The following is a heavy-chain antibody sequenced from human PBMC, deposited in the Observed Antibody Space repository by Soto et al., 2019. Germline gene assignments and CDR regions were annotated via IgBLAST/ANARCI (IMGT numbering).Heavy chain of an antibody. V-gene: IGHV1-2*04. Sequence: ASVKVSCKASGYTFTGYYMHWVRQAPGQGLEWMGWINPNSGGTNYAQKFQGWVTMTRDTSISTAYMEVSRLTSEDTAVYYCARDPNFSLTFHYYGMDVWGQGTTVTVSS. J-gene: IGHJ6*02. CDR3: ARDPNFSLTFHYYGMDV. CDR1: GYTFTGYY. CDR2: INPNSGGT.